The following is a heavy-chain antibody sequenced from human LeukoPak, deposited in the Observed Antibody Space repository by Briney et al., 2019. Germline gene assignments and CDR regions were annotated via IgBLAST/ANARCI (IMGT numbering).Heavy chain of an antibody. Sequence: ASVKVSCKTSGYTFTGHYMHWVRQAPGQGLEWMGWINPNSGATKSAQKFQGRVTMTRDTSTSTVYMELSSLRSEDTAVYYCAREGSGSYIDYWGQGTLVTVSS. CDR2: INPNSGAT. D-gene: IGHD1-26*01. V-gene: IGHV1-2*02. CDR1: GYTFTGHY. J-gene: IGHJ4*02. CDR3: AREGSGSYIDY.